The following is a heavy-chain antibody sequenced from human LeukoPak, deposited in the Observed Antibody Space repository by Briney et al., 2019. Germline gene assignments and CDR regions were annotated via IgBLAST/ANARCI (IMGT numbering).Heavy chain of an antibody. D-gene: IGHD3-10*01. CDR1: GGTFSSYA. CDR3: ASNTMVRGVIVDY. Sequence: ASVNVSCKASGGTFSSYAISWVRQAPGQGLEWMGGIIPIFGTANYAQKFQGRVTITTDESTSTAYMELSSLRSEDTAVYYCASNTMVRGVIVDYWGQGTLVTVSS. CDR2: IIPIFGTA. J-gene: IGHJ4*02. V-gene: IGHV1-69*05.